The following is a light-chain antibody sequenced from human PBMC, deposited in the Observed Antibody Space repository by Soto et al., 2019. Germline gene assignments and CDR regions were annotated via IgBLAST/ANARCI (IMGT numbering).Light chain of an antibody. V-gene: IGKV1-6*01. CDR3: PHPNSYPLP. CDR2: AAS. J-gene: IGKJ4*01. Sequence: IQLTKTPTSLSASVGDRVTITCRASQGIRNDLGWYQQKPGKAPKLLIYAASSLQSGVPSRFSGSGSGTDFTLTISSLQPEDFATYSCPHPNSYPLPFGGGTNVDIK. CDR1: QGIRND.